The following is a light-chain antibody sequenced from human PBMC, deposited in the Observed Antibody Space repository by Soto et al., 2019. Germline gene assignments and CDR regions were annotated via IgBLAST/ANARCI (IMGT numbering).Light chain of an antibody. CDR3: VLYMGSGISM. V-gene: IGLV8-61*01. CDR1: SGSVSTSYY. CDR2: STN. Sequence: QTVVTQEPAFAVSPGGTVTLTCGLSSGSVSTSYYPSWYQQTPGQAPRTLIYSTNTRSSGVPDRFSGSILGNKAALTITGAHADDESDYYCVLYMGSGISMFGGGTQLTVL. J-gene: IGLJ7*01.